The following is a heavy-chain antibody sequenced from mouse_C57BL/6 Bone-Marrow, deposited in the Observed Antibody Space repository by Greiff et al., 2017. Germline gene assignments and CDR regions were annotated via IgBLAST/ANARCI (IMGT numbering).Heavy chain of an antibody. Sequence: VQLQQSGAELVRPGASVKLSCTASGFNIKDDYMHWVKQRPEQGLEWIGWIDPDNGDTAYASKFQGKATITADTSSNTAYLQLSSLTSEDTAVYYCTTRGYGSVYFDYWGQGTTLTVSS. CDR3: TTRGYGSVYFDY. CDR2: IDPDNGDT. D-gene: IGHD1-1*01. V-gene: IGHV14-4*01. J-gene: IGHJ2*01. CDR1: GFNIKDDY.